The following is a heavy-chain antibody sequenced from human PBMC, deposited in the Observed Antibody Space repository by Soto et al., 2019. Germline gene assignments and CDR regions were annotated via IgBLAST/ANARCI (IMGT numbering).Heavy chain of an antibody. CDR2: ISYDGSKK. V-gene: IGHV3-30*18. Sequence: PGGSLRLSCEASGLTFSAYGMHWVRQAPGKGLGWVATISYDGSKKYFGDSVKGRFTISRDNSKSTLYLEMNSLRTEDTAVYYCAKASHCNKGRCSLGLIGDRAFDIWGQGTMVTVSS. CDR1: GLTFSAYG. J-gene: IGHJ3*02. D-gene: IGHD2-8*01. CDR3: AKASHCNKGRCSLGLIGDRAFDI.